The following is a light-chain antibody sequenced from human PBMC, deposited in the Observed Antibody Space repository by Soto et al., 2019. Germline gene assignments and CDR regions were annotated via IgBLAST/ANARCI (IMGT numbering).Light chain of an antibody. CDR1: QTVSSSY. Sequence: EIVLTQSPGTLSLSPGERATLSCRASQTVSSSYLAWYQHKPGQAPRLLIYGASSRATGIPDRFSGSGSGTDFTLTISRLEPEDFAVYYCQQFTTSSMYTFGQGTKLEIK. CDR3: QQFTTSSMYT. CDR2: GAS. J-gene: IGKJ2*01. V-gene: IGKV3-20*01.